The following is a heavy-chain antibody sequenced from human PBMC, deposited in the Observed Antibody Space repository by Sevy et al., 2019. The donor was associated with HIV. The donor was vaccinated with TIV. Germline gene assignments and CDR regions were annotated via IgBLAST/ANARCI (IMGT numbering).Heavy chain of an antibody. V-gene: IGHV3-7*01. CDR2: IKQDGSEK. Sequence: GGSLRLSCAASGFTFSSYWMSWVRQAPGKGLEWVANIKQDGSEKYYVDSVKGRFTISRDNAKNSLYLQMNSLRAEDTAVYYCARRKKILEWFPYYFDYWGQGTLVTVSS. J-gene: IGHJ4*02. CDR3: ARRKKILEWFPYYFDY. CDR1: GFTFSSYW. D-gene: IGHD3-3*01.